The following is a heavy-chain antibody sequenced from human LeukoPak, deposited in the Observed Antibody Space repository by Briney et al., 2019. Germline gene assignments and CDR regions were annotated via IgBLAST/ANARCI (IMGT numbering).Heavy chain of an antibody. J-gene: IGHJ4*02. CDR3: AKRDIVVVPAANIDY. V-gene: IGHV3-23*01. D-gene: IGHD2-2*01. CDR2: ISGSGGST. CDR1: GFTFSSYA. Sequence: GGSLRLSCAASGFTFSSYAMSWVRQAPGKGLEWVSAISGSGGSTYYADSVKGRFTISRDNSKNTLHLQMNSLRAEDTAVYYCAKRDIVVVPAANIDYWGQGTLVTVSS.